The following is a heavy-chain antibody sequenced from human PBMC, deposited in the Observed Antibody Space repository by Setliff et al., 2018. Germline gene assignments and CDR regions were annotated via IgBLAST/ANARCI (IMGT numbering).Heavy chain of an antibody. CDR2: IMQDGGAQ. Sequence: GGSVRLSCEAFGFTFNNYWMSWVRQAPGKGLEWVANIMQDGGAQYYLDSVKGRFTVSRDNSNNTLYLHMSSLRAEDTAVYFCARIFLYGTSWYFDNWGQGTLVTVLL. CDR1: GFTFNNYW. V-gene: IGHV3-7*03. J-gene: IGHJ4*02. D-gene: IGHD3-3*01. CDR3: ARIFLYGTSWYFDN.